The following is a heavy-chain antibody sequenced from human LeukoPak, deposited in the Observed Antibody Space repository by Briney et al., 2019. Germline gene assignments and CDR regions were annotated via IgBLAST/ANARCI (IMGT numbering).Heavy chain of an antibody. V-gene: IGHV4-61*01. CDR1: GGSVSSPNSY. Sequence: SETLSLTCIVSGGSVSSPNSYWSWIRQPPGKGLEWIGNVYYIGTTSYNSSLKSQVIISVDTSKNQFSLEVTSVTAADTAVYYCARNTSSSPWFDPWGQGTLVTVSS. CDR3: ARNTSSSPWFDP. CDR2: VYYIGTT. J-gene: IGHJ5*02. D-gene: IGHD6-6*01.